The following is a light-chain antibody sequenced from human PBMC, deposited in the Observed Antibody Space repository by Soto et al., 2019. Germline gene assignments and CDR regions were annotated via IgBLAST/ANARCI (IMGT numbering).Light chain of an antibody. Sequence: DIPTTQSPSSLSASVGDRVTITCRASHPISSYLNWYQHRPGKAPKLLIYGASTLKSGVPYRFSGSESGTNFTLTITSLQPEDCATYNCQQTYATPITFGQGTHWRL. CDR2: GAS. CDR3: QQTYATPIT. J-gene: IGKJ5*01. CDR1: HPISSY. V-gene: IGKV1-39*01.